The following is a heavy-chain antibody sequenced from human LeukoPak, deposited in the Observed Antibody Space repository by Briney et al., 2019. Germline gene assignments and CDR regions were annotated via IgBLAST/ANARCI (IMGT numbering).Heavy chain of an antibody. V-gene: IGHV3-23*01. Sequence: GGSLRLSCAASGFTFSSYAMSWVRQAPGKGLEWVSAISGSGGSTYYADSVKGRFTISRDNAKNSLYLQMNSLRAEDTAVYYCARGRHPGRLFDYWGQGTLVTVSS. CDR3: ARGRHPGRLFDY. J-gene: IGHJ4*02. CDR2: ISGSGGST. D-gene: IGHD1-14*01. CDR1: GFTFSSYA.